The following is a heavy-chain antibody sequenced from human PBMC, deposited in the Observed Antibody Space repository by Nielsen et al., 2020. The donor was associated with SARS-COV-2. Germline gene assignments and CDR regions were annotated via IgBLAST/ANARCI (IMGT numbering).Heavy chain of an antibody. CDR1: GFSLSTSAVG. Sequence: SGPTLVKPTQTLTLTCTFSGFSLSTSAVGVGWIRQPPGKALEWLAVIYWNDDKRYSPSLRSRLTITKDTSKNQVDLSMANMDPVDTATYYCAHVSKLYCGGDCETFDIWGQGTMVTASS. CDR2: IYWNDDK. J-gene: IGHJ3*02. D-gene: IGHD2-21*01. V-gene: IGHV2-5*01. CDR3: AHVSKLYCGGDCETFDI.